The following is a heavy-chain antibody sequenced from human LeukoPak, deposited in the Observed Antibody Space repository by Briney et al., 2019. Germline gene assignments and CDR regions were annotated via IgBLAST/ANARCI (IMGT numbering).Heavy chain of an antibody. CDR3: ARAGERGYIVVVPAAMTIGY. CDR2: INPNSGGT. CDR1: GGTFSSYA. V-gene: IGHV1-2*02. D-gene: IGHD2-2*01. J-gene: IGHJ4*02. Sequence: ASVKVSCKASGGTFSSYAISWVRQAPGQGLEWMGWINPNSGGTNYAQKFQGRVTMTRDTSISTAYMELSRLRSDDTAVYYCARAGERGYIVVVPAAMTIGYWGQGTLVTVSS.